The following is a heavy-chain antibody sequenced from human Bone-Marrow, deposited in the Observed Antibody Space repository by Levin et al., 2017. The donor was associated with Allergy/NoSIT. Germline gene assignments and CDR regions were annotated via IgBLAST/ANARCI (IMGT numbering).Heavy chain of an antibody. CDR3: ARDRGPGGGQLVQLCDY. V-gene: IGHV6-1*01. D-gene: IGHD6-6*01. J-gene: IGHJ4*02. CDR2: TYYRSRWYT. CDR1: GDSVSSTSVA. Sequence: PSETLSLTCAISGDSVSSTSVAWNWIRQSPSRGLEWLGRTYYRSRWYTDYAPSVESRISINPDTSKNQFSLQLNSVTPEDTAVYYCARDRGPGGGQLVQLCDYWGQGTLVTVSS.